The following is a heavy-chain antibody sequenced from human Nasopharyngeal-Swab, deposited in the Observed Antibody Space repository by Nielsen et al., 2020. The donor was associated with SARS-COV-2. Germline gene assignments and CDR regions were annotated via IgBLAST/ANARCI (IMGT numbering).Heavy chain of an antibody. CDR2: ISWNSGSI. J-gene: IGHJ6*02. Sequence: GGSLRLSCAASGFTFDDYAMHWVRQAPGKGLEWVSGISWNSGSIGYADSVKGRFTISRDNAKNSLYLQMNSLRAEDTALYYCAKSLGDPRGYSYGLAPYYYGMDVWSQGTTVTVSS. D-gene: IGHD5-18*01. CDR3: AKSLGDPRGYSYGLAPYYYGMDV. V-gene: IGHV3-9*01. CDR1: GFTFDDYA.